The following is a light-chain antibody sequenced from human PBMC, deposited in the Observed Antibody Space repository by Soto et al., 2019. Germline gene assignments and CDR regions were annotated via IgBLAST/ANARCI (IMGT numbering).Light chain of an antibody. J-gene: IGKJ1*01. V-gene: IGKV3-15*01. Sequence: EIVMTQSPATLSVSPGERATLSCRASQSVSSNLAWYQQKPGQAPRLLIYGASTRATGIPARFSGSGSGTEFTLTNSSLQSEDFAVYYCQQYNNWPPWTF. CDR1: QSVSSN. CDR3: QQYNNWPPWT. CDR2: GAS.